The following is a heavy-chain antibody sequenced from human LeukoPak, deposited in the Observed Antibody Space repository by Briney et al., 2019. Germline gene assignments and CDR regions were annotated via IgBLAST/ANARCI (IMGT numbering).Heavy chain of an antibody. V-gene: IGHV3-13*01. CDR1: GFTVSNSD. CDR3: ARGPTHLYYGMDV. Sequence: GGSLRLSCAASGFTVSNSDIHWVRQSTGGGLEWVSTIGVAGDTYYSASVKGRFTISRDNARNSLSLQMFSLKAEDTAVYYCARGPTHLYYGMDVWGPGTTVTVSS. J-gene: IGHJ6*02. D-gene: IGHD1-1*01. CDR2: IGVAGDT.